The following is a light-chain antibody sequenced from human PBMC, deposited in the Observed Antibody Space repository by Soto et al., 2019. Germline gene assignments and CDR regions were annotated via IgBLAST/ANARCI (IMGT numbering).Light chain of an antibody. CDR2: DAS. V-gene: IGKV3-11*01. Sequence: EIVLTQSPATLSLSPGERATLSCRASQSVSSYLAWYQQNPGQAPRLLIYDASNRATGIPARFSGSGSGTDCPLTISSLEPEDFAFYYCQQRSNWPPLTVGGGTKVEIK. CDR1: QSVSSY. J-gene: IGKJ4*01. CDR3: QQRSNWPPLT.